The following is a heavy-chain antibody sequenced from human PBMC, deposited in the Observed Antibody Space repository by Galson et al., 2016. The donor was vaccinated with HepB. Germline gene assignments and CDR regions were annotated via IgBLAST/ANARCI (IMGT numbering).Heavy chain of an antibody. CDR2: INTGKGNT. CDR3: ARLSTSGIYFGY. J-gene: IGHJ4*02. D-gene: IGHD1-26*01. CDR1: GYTFTNHA. V-gene: IGHV1-3*04. Sequence: SVKVSCKASGYTFTNHAMHWVRQAPGQSLEWMGWINTGKGNTKYSQKFQDRVTITRDTSASTGYMELSNLRSEDTAVYFCARLSTSGIYFGYWGQGVLVTVSS.